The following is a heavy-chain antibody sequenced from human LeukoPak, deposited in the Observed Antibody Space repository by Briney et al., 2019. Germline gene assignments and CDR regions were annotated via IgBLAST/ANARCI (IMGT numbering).Heavy chain of an antibody. Sequence: ASVTVSCKASGYTFISYGISWVRQAPGQGLEWMGGIIPIFGTANYAQKFQGRVTITADESTSTAYMELSSLRSEDTAVYYCARDVIAVAGTLDYWGQGPLVTVSS. V-gene: IGHV1-69*13. CDR1: GYTFISYG. J-gene: IGHJ4*02. CDR3: ARDVIAVAGTLDY. D-gene: IGHD6-19*01. CDR2: IIPIFGTA.